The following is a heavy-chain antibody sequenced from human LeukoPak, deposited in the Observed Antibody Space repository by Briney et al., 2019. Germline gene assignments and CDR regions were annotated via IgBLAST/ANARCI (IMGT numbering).Heavy chain of an antibody. D-gene: IGHD5-18*01. Sequence: PSETLSLTCAVYGGSFSGYYWSWIRQPPGKGLEWIGEINHSGSTNYNPSLKSRVTISVDTSKNQFSLKLSSVTAADTAVYHCARADTAMVTIDYWGQGTLVTVSS. CDR2: INHSGST. J-gene: IGHJ4*02. V-gene: IGHV4-34*01. CDR3: ARADTAMVTIDY. CDR1: GGSFSGYY.